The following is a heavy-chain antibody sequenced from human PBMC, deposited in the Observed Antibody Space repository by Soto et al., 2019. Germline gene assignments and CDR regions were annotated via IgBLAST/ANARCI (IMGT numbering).Heavy chain of an antibody. Sequence: QVQLVQSGAEVKQPGSSVKVSCTASGGTSSSYTISWVRQAPGQGLEWMGRIIPMCGFAKYAQKFQGRVTITADRSSKPAYMEMSSLSSEDTAVYYCARGTPVPTYFFDYWGQGTLLSVSS. J-gene: IGHJ4*02. V-gene: IGHV1-69*02. CDR3: ARGTPVPTYFFDY. CDR1: GGTSSSYT. D-gene: IGHD3-16*01. CDR2: IIPMCGFA.